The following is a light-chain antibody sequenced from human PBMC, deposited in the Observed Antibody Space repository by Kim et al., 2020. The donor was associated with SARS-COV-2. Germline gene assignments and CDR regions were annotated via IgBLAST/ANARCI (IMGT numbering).Light chain of an antibody. CDR1: QAIFHL. V-gene: IGKV1D-16*01. CDR2: GAS. J-gene: IGKJ4*01. CDR3: QQYDSYPLT. Sequence: DIQMTQSQSSPSASVGDRVTITCRASQAIFHLLAWYQQKPSKPPKVLIYGASSLHPGVPSRFSGSGSGTDFTLTISSLQPEDFATYYCQQYDSYPLTFGGGTKVDIK.